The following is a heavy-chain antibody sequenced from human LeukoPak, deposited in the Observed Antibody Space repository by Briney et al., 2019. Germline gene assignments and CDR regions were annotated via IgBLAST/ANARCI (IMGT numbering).Heavy chain of an antibody. CDR1: GFTFSSYA. CDR2: ISYDGSNK. CDR3: AKQSGADRGHLDF. Sequence: PGGSLRLSCAASGFTFSSYAMRWVRQAPGKGLEWVAVISYDGSNKYYADSVKGRFTISRDNSKNTLYLQMNSLRAEDTAVYYCAKQSGADRGHLDFWGQGTLVTVSS. J-gene: IGHJ4*02. V-gene: IGHV3-30-3*02. D-gene: IGHD4/OR15-4a*01.